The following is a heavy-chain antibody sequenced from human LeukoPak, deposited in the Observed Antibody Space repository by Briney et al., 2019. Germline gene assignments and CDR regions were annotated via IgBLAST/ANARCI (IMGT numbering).Heavy chain of an antibody. V-gene: IGHV3-7*01. CDR2: INEDGGER. D-gene: IGHD1-14*01. J-gene: IGHJ4*02. Sequence: GGSLRLSCAASGFTLNRYWMSWVRQAPGKGLEWVANINEDGGERRYVDSVKGRFTISRDNAKNSLYLQMNSLRAEDTAVYYCARGGNLENWGGGTLVTVSS. CDR3: ARGGNLEN. CDR1: GFTLNRYW.